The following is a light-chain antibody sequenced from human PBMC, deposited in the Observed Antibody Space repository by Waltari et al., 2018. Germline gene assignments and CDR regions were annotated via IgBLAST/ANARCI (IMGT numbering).Light chain of an antibody. CDR1: ALPKQY. J-gene: IGLJ3*02. Sequence: SSELTQPPSVSVSPGQTARISCSRDALPKQYVYWYQQKPGQAPMLVICRATERASGIPERFPGFSSGTTVTLTIGGVQAEDEADYYCQSADSSGTYWEFGGGTKLTVL. V-gene: IGLV3-25*03. CDR2: RAT. CDR3: QSADSSGTYWE.